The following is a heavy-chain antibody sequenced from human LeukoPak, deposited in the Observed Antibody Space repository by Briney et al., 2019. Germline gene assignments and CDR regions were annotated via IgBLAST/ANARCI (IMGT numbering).Heavy chain of an antibody. D-gene: IGHD6-19*01. CDR3: ARETVTVAGNWCDP. V-gene: IGHV3-11*01. J-gene: IGHJ5*02. Sequence: GGSLRLSCAASGFSFSDYYMSWIRQAPGKGLGWVSYTSSRSTLIYYADSVKGRFTISRDNAKNSLYLQMNSLRVDDTAVYYCARETVTVAGNWCDPWGQGTLVTVSS. CDR2: TSSRSTLI. CDR1: GFSFSDYY.